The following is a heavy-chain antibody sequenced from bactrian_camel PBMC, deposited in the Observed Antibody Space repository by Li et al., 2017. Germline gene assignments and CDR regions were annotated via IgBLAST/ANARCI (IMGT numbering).Heavy chain of an antibody. CDR3: AAGLAVGGLSCSPSGVLAYDN. CDR1: GNTGDATC. CDR2: IYLYGPMT. J-gene: IGHJ4*01. V-gene: IGHV3S60*01. D-gene: IGHD1*01. Sequence: HVQLVESGGGLVESGGSLRLSCAASGNTGDATCMGWFRQAPGKEREVVATIYLYGPMTYYADSVRGRFAISHDRPKNTVYLQMNDLKPEDTGMYYCAAGLAVGGLSCSPSGVLAYDNRGQGTQVTVS.